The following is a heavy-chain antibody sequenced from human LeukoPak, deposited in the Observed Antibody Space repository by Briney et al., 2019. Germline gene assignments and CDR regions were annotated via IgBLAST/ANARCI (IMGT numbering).Heavy chain of an antibody. V-gene: IGHV3-48*03. J-gene: IGHJ4*02. CDR1: GFTFSRYE. Sequence: PGGSLRLSCAASGFTFSRYEMNWVRQAPGKGLEWVSYISSSGSTIYYADSVKGRFTISSDNAKNSLYLQMNSLRSEYTAFYYCARDDGGGVRLSYFDHWGQGTLVTASS. CDR3: ARDDGGGVRLSYFDH. CDR2: ISSSGSTI. D-gene: IGHD3-16*01.